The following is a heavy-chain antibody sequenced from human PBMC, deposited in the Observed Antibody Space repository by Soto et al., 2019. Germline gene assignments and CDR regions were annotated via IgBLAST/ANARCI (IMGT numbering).Heavy chain of an antibody. Sequence: QVQLVQSGAEVKKPGSSVTVSCKASGGTFSSSAISWVRQAPGQGLEWMGGIIPIFGTANYAQKFQGRVTITADESTSTAYMELSSLRSEDTAVYYCARDRPIRRDIAAPFDPWGQGTLVTVSS. D-gene: IGHD6-13*01. J-gene: IGHJ5*02. CDR2: IIPIFGTA. CDR3: ARDRPIRRDIAAPFDP. CDR1: GGTFSSSA. V-gene: IGHV1-69*01.